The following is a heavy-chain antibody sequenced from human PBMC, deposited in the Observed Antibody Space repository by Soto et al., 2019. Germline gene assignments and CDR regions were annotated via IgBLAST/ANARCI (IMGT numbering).Heavy chain of an antibody. D-gene: IGHD6-19*01. J-gene: IGHJ3*01. V-gene: IGHV3-7*01. CDR2: IKQNGSEN. CDR3: ARDSRGIAVAGIALRAFDF. Sequence: GGSLTLSCTASGFTFSSYWMSWVRQAPGKGLEWVANIKQNGSENYNVGSVKGRFTIKRDNAKNSLYLKMNSLRAEETAVYDCARDSRGIAVAGIALRAFDFWGQGTMVTVSS. CDR1: GFTFSSYW.